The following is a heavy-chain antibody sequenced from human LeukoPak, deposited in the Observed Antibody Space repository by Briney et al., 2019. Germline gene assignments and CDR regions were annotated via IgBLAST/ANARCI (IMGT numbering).Heavy chain of an antibody. Sequence: SETLSHTCAVSGGSIRTTSSYWGWIRQPPGKGLEWIGSIFYSGYTYSNSSLESRVTISLDTSKNQFSLKLNSVTAADTAIYYCARHFVGHTRSFYYCGQGGLVTVSS. CDR3: ARHFVGHTRSFYY. CDR2: IFYSGYT. V-gene: IGHV4-39*01. CDR1: GGSIRTTSSY. J-gene: IGHJ4*02. D-gene: IGHD1-26*01.